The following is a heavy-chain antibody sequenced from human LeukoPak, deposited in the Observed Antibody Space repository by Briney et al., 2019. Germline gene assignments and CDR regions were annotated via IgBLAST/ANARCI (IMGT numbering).Heavy chain of an antibody. CDR3: ARGNWDDDYYFDY. D-gene: IGHD1-1*01. CDR1: GYTFTSYD. Sequence: EASVKVSCKASGYTFTSYDINWVRQATGQGLEWMGWMNPNSGNTGYAQKFQGRVTMTRNTSISTAYMELSSLRSEDTAVYYCARGNWDDDYYFDYWGQGTLVTVSS. CDR2: MNPNSGNT. V-gene: IGHV1-8*01. J-gene: IGHJ4*02.